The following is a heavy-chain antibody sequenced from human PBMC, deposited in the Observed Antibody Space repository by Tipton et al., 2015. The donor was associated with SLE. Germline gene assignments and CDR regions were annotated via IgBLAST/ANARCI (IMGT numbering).Heavy chain of an antibody. D-gene: IGHD3-3*01. Sequence: SLRLSCAASGFTFSNYWMYWVRQAPGKGLVWVSHIHSNVISTFYSDSVKGRFTISRDNAENTLYLQLNSLRAEDTAVYFCARGGSLGSIDYWGQGTLVTVSS. V-gene: IGHV3-74*01. CDR2: IHSNVIST. CDR1: GFTFSNYW. J-gene: IGHJ4*02. CDR3: ARGGSLGSIDY.